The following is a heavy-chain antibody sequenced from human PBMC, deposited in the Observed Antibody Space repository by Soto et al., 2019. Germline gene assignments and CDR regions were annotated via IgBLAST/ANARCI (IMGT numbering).Heavy chain of an antibody. J-gene: IGHJ4*02. CDR2: LKSTANGGTT. CDR1: GLTISNAW. Sequence: PGGSLRLSCAASGLTISNAWMHWVRQAPGQGLEWVRSLKSTANGGTTDVSVAVKGRSTNSREDLITPLYLQMHSMNTEHTAVYYRNECTKTGNYLGQGTLDTVSS. V-gene: IGHV3-15*01. CDR3: NECTKTGNY. D-gene: IGHD2-2*01.